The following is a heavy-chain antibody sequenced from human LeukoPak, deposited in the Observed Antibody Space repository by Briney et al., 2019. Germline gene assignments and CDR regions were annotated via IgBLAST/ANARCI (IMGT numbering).Heavy chain of an antibody. D-gene: IGHD1-14*01. Sequence: KSGGSLRLSCAASGFTFSSYSMNWVRQAPGKGLGWVSSISSSSSSYIYYADSVKGRFTISRDNAKNSLYLQMNSLRAEDTAVYYCASTGDYMDVWGKGTTVTISS. CDR1: GFTFSSYS. CDR2: ISSSSSSYI. V-gene: IGHV3-21*01. J-gene: IGHJ6*03. CDR3: ASTGDYMDV.